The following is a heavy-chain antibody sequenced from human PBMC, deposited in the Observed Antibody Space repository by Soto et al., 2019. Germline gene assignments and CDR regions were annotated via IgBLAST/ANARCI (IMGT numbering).Heavy chain of an antibody. CDR1: AYPFTSFY. V-gene: IGHV1-46*01. D-gene: IGHD4-17*01. J-gene: IGHJ4*02. Sequence: QVQLVQSGAEVKKPGASVKISCKASAYPFTSFYIHWVRQAPGQGLEWMGMINPSGGSTTYAQKFQGSVTLTRDTSTNTVYMELTGLKYDDTAMYFCAREGTDYGDYDYWGQGPLVTVSS. CDR3: AREGTDYGDYDY. CDR2: INPSGGST.